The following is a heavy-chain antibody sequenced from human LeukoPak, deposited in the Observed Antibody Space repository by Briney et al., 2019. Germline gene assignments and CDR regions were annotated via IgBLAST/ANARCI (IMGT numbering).Heavy chain of an antibody. CDR3: ARRGYCSSTSCYQGDWFDP. V-gene: IGHV1-69*05. J-gene: IGHJ5*02. CDR1: GYTFTSYD. Sequence: ASVKVSCKASGYTFTSYDINWVRQATGQGLEWMGGIIPIFGTANYAQKFQGRVTITTDESTSTAYMELSSLRSEDTAVYYCARRGYCSSTSCYQGDWFDPWGQGTLVTVSS. CDR2: IIPIFGTA. D-gene: IGHD2-2*01.